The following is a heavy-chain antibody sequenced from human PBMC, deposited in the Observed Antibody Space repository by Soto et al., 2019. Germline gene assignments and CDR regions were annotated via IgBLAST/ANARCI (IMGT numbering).Heavy chain of an antibody. Sequence: EVQLVESGGGLVKPGGSLRLSCAASRFTFSSYIMNWVRQAPGKGLEWVSSISSSSSYIYYADSVKGRFTISRDNAKNSLYLQMISLRAEDTAVYYCASVLDYDYVWGSYPLNWFDPWGQGTLVTVSS. CDR2: ISSSSSYI. V-gene: IGHV3-21*01. CDR3: ASVLDYDYVWGSYPLNWFDP. J-gene: IGHJ5*02. CDR1: RFTFSSYI. D-gene: IGHD3-16*02.